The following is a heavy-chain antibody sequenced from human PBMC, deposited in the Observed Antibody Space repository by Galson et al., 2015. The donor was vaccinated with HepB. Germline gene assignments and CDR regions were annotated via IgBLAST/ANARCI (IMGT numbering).Heavy chain of an antibody. V-gene: IGHV3-21*01. CDR1: GFTFSSYS. CDR3: AGPPSRGGGSGSPVGDYYYMDV. Sequence: SLRLSCAASGFTFSSYSMNWVRQAPGKGLEWVSSISSSSSYIYHADSVKGRFTISRDNAKNSLYLQMNSLRAEDTAVYYCAGPPSRGGGSGSPVGDYYYMDVWGKGTTVTVSS. CDR2: ISSSSSYI. D-gene: IGHD3-10*01. J-gene: IGHJ6*03.